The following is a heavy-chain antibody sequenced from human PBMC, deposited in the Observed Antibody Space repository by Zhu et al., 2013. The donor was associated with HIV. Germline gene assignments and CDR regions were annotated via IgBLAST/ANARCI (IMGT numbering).Heavy chain of an antibody. J-gene: IGHJ3*02. Sequence: QVQLVQSGAEVKKPGSSVKVSCKASGGTFSSYAISWVRQAPGQGLEWMGGIIPIFGTANYAQKFQGRVTITADKSTSTAYMELSSLRSEDTAVYYCARTERWLQPGGQGAFDIWGQGTMVTVSS. CDR3: ARTERWLQPGGQGAFDI. CDR2: IIPIFGTA. CDR1: GGTFSSYA. V-gene: IGHV1-69*06. D-gene: IGHD5-12*01.